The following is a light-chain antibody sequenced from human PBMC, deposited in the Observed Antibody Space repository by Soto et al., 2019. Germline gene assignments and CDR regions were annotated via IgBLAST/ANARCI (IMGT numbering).Light chain of an antibody. CDR2: GAS. J-gene: IGKJ1*01. V-gene: IGKV1-27*01. CDR3: QNYNRAPWT. Sequence: DIQMTQSPSSLSASVGDRVTITCRASQDISNYLAWYQQKPGKVPKLLIYGASTLQSGVPSRFSGSGSATDFTHTISSLQTEDVATYYCQNYNRAPWTFGQGTKVESK. CDR1: QDISNY.